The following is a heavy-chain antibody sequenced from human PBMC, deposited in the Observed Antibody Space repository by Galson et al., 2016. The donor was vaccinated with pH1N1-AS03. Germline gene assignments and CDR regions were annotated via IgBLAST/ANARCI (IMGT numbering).Heavy chain of an antibody. J-gene: IGHJ4*02. Sequence: SETLSLTCTVSRGSFGGAYWTWIRQPPGKGLEWIGEIIIGRGLPPTYTPSLKRRVTISIDTSRGELSLKVRSVTAADTGVYDCARRPTGIDYWGQGVQVTVSS. V-gene: IGHV4-34*12. CDR2: IIIGRGLPP. CDR1: RGSFGGAY. CDR3: ARRPTGIDY. D-gene: IGHD3-10*01.